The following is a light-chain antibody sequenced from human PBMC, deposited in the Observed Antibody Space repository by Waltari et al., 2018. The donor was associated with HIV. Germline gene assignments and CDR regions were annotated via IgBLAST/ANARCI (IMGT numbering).Light chain of an antibody. V-gene: IGLV3-1*01. J-gene: IGLJ2*01. CDR2: QDG. CDR1: ALQSRY. Sequence: SYELTQPPSVSVSPGQTASIACSGDALQSRYVSWYQKRPGPAPVLVVCQDGKRPPGIPERFSGSNSWNTATLTISGTQAMDEADYFCQAWAGGTGSEGVFGGGTKLTVL. CDR3: QAWAGGTGSEGV.